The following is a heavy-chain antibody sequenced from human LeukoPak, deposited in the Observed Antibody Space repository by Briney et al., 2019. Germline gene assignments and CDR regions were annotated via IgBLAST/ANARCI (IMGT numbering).Heavy chain of an antibody. Sequence: GGSLRLSCAVSGLTFSTYSMTWVRQGPGKGLEWVSSIYNSGAKIFYADSVKGRFTISRDNSKDMLYLQMNSLRVEDTAVYYCAKDVAPDSGWDLDYWGQGTLVTVSS. V-gene: IGHV3-23*01. D-gene: IGHD6-19*01. CDR3: AKDVAPDSGWDLDY. CDR1: GLTFSTYS. J-gene: IGHJ4*02. CDR2: IYNSGAKI.